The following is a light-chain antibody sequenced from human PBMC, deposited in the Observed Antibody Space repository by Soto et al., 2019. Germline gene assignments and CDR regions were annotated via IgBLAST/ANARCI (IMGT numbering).Light chain of an antibody. CDR1: SNDVGYYNY. V-gene: IGLV2-14*01. CDR2: EVT. Sequence: QSALSQPASVSGSPGQSITISCTGTSNDVGYYNYVSWYQQHPGQAPKLMISEVTTRPSGVSDRFSGSKSGNAASLTISRLEDEDEAHYYCSSDTAANAQVFGGGTNLTVL. CDR3: SSDTAANAQV. J-gene: IGLJ3*02.